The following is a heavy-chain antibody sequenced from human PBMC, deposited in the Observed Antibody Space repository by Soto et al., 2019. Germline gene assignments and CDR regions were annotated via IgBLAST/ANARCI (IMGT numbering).Heavy chain of an antibody. CDR1: GYSFSTHW. J-gene: IGHJ3*02. V-gene: IGHV5-51*01. CDR3: ARARVSTPRLEDPFDN. CDR2: IYPGDSDA. D-gene: IGHD5-12*01. Sequence: PGESLKISCKGSGYSFSTHWLAWVRQMPGKGLEYMGIIYPGDSDARYSPSFQGQVTLLADKSINTAYLQWTSLKASDTAIYFCARARVSTPRLEDPFDNWGQGTMVTVSS.